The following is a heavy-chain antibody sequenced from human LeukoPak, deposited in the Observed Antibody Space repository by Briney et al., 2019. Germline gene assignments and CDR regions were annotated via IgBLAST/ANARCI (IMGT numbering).Heavy chain of an antibody. V-gene: IGHV1-8*03. D-gene: IGHD3-22*01. CDR3: ARALSSGYYYDDAFDI. CDR2: MNPNSGNT. J-gene: IGHJ3*02. CDR1: GYTFTSYD. Sequence: GASVKVSCKGSGYTFTSYDINWVRQATGQGLECMGWMNPNSGNTGYAQKFQGRVTITRNTSISTAYMELSSLRSEDTAVYYCARALSSGYYYDDAFDIWGQGTMVTVSS.